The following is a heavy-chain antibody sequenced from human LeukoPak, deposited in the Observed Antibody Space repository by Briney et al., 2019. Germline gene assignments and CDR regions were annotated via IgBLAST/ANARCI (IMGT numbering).Heavy chain of an antibody. CDR1: GFTFSSDA. J-gene: IGHJ6*02. D-gene: IGHD2-15*01. CDR3: AKVLAEVVVVAASYYYYYGMDV. Sequence: GGSLRLSCAGSGFTFSSDAMSWVRQAPGKGLEWVSAISGSGGSTYYADSVKGRFTISRDNSKNTLYLQMNSLRAEDTAVYYCAKVLAEVVVVAASYYYYYGMDVWGQGTTVTVSS. V-gene: IGHV3-23*01. CDR2: ISGSGGST.